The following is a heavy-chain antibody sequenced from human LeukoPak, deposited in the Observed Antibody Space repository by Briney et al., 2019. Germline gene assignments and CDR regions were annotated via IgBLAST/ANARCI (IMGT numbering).Heavy chain of an antibody. D-gene: IGHD3-10*01. CDR2: INHSGST. V-gene: IGHV4-34*01. J-gene: IGHJ4*02. CDR3: ARFGSGTYGLFDY. Sequence: SETLSLTCAVYGGSFSGYYWSWIRQPPGKGLEWIGEINHSGSTNYNPSLKSRVTISVDTPKNQFSLKLSSVTAADTAVYYCARFGSGTYGLFDYWGQGTLVTVSS. CDR1: GGSFSGYY.